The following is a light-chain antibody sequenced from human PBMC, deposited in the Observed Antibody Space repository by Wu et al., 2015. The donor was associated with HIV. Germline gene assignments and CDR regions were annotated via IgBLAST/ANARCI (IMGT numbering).Light chain of an antibody. J-gene: IGKJ2*01. CDR1: QSINRW. Sequence: DIQMTQSPSTLSASVGDRVTITCRASQSINRWLAWYQQKPGKAPNLLIYEASILQTGVPSRFSGSGSETEFTLTISSLQPDDFGTYYCQHYNNFPYTFGQGTKLEMK. V-gene: IGKV1-5*03. CDR2: EAS. CDR3: QHYNNFPYT.